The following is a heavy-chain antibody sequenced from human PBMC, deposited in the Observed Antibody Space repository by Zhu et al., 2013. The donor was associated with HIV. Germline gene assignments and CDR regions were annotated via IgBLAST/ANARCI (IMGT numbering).Heavy chain of an antibody. D-gene: IGHD6-13*01. CDR3: ARGRSSSSLHNYGMDV. CDR1: GYSFTSYD. CDR2: MNPHSGHS. Sequence: HVQLVQSGAEVKRPGASLKVSCKTSGYSFTSYDINWVRQAPGQGLEWMGWMNPHSGHSGYAQKFQGRGTMIMNTSISTVYMELSSLRSEDTAVYYCARGRSSSSLHNYGMDVWGQGTAITVTS. V-gene: IGHV1-8*01. J-gene: IGHJ6*02.